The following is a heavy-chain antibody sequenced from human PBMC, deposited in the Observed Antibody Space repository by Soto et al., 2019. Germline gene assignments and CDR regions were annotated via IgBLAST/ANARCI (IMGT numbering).Heavy chain of an antibody. Sequence: AVKVSCKASGFTFTISAVQWVRQARGQRLEWIGWIVVGSGNTNYAQKFQERVTITRDMSTSTAYMELSSLRSEDTAVYYCAADPMPYDFWSGYSQYYYYYGMDVWGQGTTVTVSS. J-gene: IGHJ6*02. CDR1: GFTFTISA. D-gene: IGHD3-3*01. V-gene: IGHV1-58*01. CDR3: AADPMPYDFWSGYSQYYYYYGMDV. CDR2: IVVGSGNT.